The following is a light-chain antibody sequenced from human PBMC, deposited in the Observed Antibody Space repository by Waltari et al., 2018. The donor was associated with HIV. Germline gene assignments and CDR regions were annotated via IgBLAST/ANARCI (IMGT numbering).Light chain of an antibody. CDR1: PGAVTRSSF. CDR2: STS. V-gene: IGLV7-43*01. Sequence: QPVVTQAPSLTVSPRGPVTPPCSSIPGAVTRSSFTNWFQQKPGQAPRALIYSTSNRHSWTPARFSGSLLGGKAALTLSGVQPEDEAEYYCLLTYGGAQRYVFGTGTKVIVL. CDR3: LLTYGGAQRYV. J-gene: IGLJ1*01.